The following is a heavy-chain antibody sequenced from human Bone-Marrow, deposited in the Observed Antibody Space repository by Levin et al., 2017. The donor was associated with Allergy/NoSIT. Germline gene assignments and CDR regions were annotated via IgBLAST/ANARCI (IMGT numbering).Heavy chain of an antibody. CDR3: ARIYDSTGYYSGVGAFDI. D-gene: IGHD3-22*01. CDR1: VFTFDAYW. V-gene: IGHV3-7*01. Sequence: GGSLRLSCAASVFTFDAYWMTWVRQAPGKGLDWVAKIKYDGSEMKYVDSVKGRFTIARDNAKNLLFLQMNSLRAEDTGVYYCARIYDSTGYYSGVGAFDIWGQGTMVTVSS. J-gene: IGHJ3*02. CDR2: IKYDGSEM.